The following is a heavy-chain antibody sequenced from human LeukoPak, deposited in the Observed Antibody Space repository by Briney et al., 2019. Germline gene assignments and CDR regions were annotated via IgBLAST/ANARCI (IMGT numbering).Heavy chain of an antibody. D-gene: IGHD3-16*02. V-gene: IGHV1-8*01. CDR2: MNPNSGNT. Sequence: ASVKVSCKASGYTFTSYDINWVRQATGQGLEWMGWMNPNSGNTGYAQKLQGRVTMTTDTSTSTAYMELRSLRSDDTAVYYCAKDLFTFGGVIVIGDAFDIWGQGTMVTVSS. CDR3: AKDLFTFGGVIVIGDAFDI. CDR1: GYTFTSYD. J-gene: IGHJ3*02.